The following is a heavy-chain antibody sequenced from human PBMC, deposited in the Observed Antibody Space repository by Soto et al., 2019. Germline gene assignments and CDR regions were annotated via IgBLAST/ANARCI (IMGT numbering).Heavy chain of an antibody. CDR2: IYHSGST. CDR1: GYSISSGYY. Sequence: PSETLSLTCAVSGYSISSGYYWGWIRQPPGKGLEWIGSIYHSGSTYYNPSLKSRVTISVDTSKNQFSLKLSSVTAADTAVYYCARDRGYSYGLYYYYYYGMDVWGPGPNVTVSS. D-gene: IGHD5-18*01. V-gene: IGHV4-38-2*02. J-gene: IGHJ6*02. CDR3: ARDRGYSYGLYYYYYYGMDV.